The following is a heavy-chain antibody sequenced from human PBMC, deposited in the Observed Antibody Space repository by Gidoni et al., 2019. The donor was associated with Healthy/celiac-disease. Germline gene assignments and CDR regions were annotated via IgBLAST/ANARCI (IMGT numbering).Heavy chain of an antibody. CDR2: IRGSGGST. CDR3: AKGPFVVVVAAPWYGMDV. Sequence: EVQLLASGVGLVQPGGSLRLSCAASGFTFSSYAMSWGRQAPGKGLEWVSAIRGSGGSTYYADSVKGRFTISRDNSKNTLYLQMNSLRAEDTAVYYCAKGPFVVVVAAPWYGMDVWGQGTTVTVSS. D-gene: IGHD2-15*01. J-gene: IGHJ6*02. CDR1: GFTFSSYA. V-gene: IGHV3-23*01.